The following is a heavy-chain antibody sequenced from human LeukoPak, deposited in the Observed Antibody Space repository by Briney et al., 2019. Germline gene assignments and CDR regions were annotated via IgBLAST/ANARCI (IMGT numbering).Heavy chain of an antibody. D-gene: IGHD2-21*01. Sequence: PSETLSLTCTVSGGSISGSSYYWGWIRQPPGKGLEWIGSIYYSGSTYYNPSLKSRVTISVDTSKNQFSLKLSSVTAADTAVYYCARVCDPWYFDYWGQGTLVTVSS. CDR2: IYYSGST. V-gene: IGHV4-39*01. CDR1: GGSISGSSYY. CDR3: ARVCDPWYFDY. J-gene: IGHJ4*02.